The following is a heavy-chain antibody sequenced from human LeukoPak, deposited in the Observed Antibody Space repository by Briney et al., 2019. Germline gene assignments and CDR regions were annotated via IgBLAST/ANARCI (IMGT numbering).Heavy chain of an antibody. Sequence: ASVKVSCKASGYTFTSYGISWVRQAPGQGLEWMGWISAYNGNTNYAQKLQGRVTMATDTSTSTAYMELRSLRSDDTAVYYCARDLVLGGDPFAAIFGIWGQGTLVTVSS. CDR3: ARDLVLGGDPFAAIFGI. V-gene: IGHV1-18*01. CDR2: ISAYNGNT. CDR1: GYTFTSYG. J-gene: IGHJ4*02. D-gene: IGHD3-3*01.